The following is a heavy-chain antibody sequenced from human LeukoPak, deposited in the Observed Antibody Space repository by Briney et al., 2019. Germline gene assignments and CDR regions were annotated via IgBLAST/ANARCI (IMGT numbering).Heavy chain of an antibody. CDR2: VSAYNGNT. D-gene: IGHD6-13*01. V-gene: IGHV1-18*01. J-gene: IGHJ6*03. CDR3: AREVRLAAYYYYYMDV. CDR1: GYTFTSYG. Sequence: GASVKVSCKASGYTFTSYGISWVRQAPGQGLEWMGWVSAYNGNTNYAQKFQGRVTMTRDTSISTAYMELSRLRSDDTAVYYCAREVRLAAYYYYYMDVWGKGTTVTVSS.